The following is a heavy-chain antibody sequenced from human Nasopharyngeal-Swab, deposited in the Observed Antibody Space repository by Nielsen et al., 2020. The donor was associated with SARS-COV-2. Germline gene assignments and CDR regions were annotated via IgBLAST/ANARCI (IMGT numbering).Heavy chain of an antibody. CDR2: MNPNSGNT. CDR1: GYTFTSYD. D-gene: IGHD4-17*01. CDR3: ARGGDYVDPNLFDY. Sequence: VSVKVSCKASGYTFTSYDINWVRQATGQGLEWMGWMNPNSGNTGYAQKFQGRVTMTRNTSISTAYMELSSLRSEDTAVYYCARGGDYVDPNLFDYWGQGTLVTVSS. V-gene: IGHV1-8*01. J-gene: IGHJ4*02.